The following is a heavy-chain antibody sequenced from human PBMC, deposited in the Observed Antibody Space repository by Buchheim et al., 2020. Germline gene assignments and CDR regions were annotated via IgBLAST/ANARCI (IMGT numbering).Heavy chain of an antibody. Sequence: QVQLQESGPGLVKPSETLSLTCTVSGGSISSYYWSWIRQPPGKGLEWIGYIYYSGSTNYNPSLKSRVTISVDTSKNQFSLKLSSVTAADTAVYYWARLGDGEHDYYYYYMDVWGKGTT. CDR1: GGSISSYY. J-gene: IGHJ6*03. CDR2: IYYSGST. D-gene: IGHD4-17*01. CDR3: ARLGDGEHDYYYYYMDV. V-gene: IGHV4-59*01.